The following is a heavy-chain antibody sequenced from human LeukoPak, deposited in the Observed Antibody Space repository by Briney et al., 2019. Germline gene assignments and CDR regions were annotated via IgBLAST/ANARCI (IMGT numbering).Heavy chain of an antibody. J-gene: IGHJ4*02. V-gene: IGHV3-66*01. CDR3: ARYSGTFSNSYFDC. CDR2: IYSGRST. Sequence: HAGGSLRLSCAASGFTVSSNDMSWVRQAPGKGLEWVSLIYSGRSTYYADSVKGRFIISRDNSKNTLYLQMNSLRAEDTAVYYCARYSGTFSNSYFDCWGQGTLVTVSS. D-gene: IGHD1-26*01. CDR1: GFTVSSND.